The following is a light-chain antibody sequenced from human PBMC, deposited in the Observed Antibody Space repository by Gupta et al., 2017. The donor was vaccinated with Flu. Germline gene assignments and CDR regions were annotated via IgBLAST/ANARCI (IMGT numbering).Light chain of an antibody. V-gene: IGLV4-69*01. Sequence: QLVLTQSPSASASLGASVKLTCTLSSGHSSYAIAWHQQQPEKGPRYLMKLNSDGSHSKGDGIPDRFSGSSSGAERYLTISSLQSEDEADYYCQTWGTGICWVFGGGTKLTVL. J-gene: IGLJ3*02. CDR3: QTWGTGICWV. CDR1: SGHSSYA. CDR2: LNSDGSH.